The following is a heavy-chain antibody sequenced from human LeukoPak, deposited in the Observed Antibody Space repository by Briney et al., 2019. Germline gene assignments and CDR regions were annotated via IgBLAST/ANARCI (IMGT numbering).Heavy chain of an antibody. CDR2: ISGSGGST. CDR1: GFTFSSYA. Sequence: QSGGSLRLSCAASGFTFSSYAKSWVRQAPGKGLEWVSAISGSGGSTYYADSVKGRFTISRDNSKNTLYLQMNSLRSEDTAVYYCAKVRFGESDYFDYWGQGTLVTVSS. V-gene: IGHV3-23*01. J-gene: IGHJ4*02. D-gene: IGHD3-10*01. CDR3: AKVRFGESDYFDY.